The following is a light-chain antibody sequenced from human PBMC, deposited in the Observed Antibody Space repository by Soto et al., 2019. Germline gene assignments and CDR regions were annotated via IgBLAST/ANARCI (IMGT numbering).Light chain of an antibody. CDR3: SSTYARSNVFV. J-gene: IGLJ1*01. Sequence: QSALTQPASVSGSPGQSITVSCTGSSSDFGDDKYVSWYQQQPGKGPNLLIYGVNSRPSGISNRFSGSKSGNTASLTISDLQAEDEAEYHCSSTYARSNVFVFGTGTKLTVL. CDR1: SSDFGDDKY. CDR2: GVN. V-gene: IGLV2-14*01.